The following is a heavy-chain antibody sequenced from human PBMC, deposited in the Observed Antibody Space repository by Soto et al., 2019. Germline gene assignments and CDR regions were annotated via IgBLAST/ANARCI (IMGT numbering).Heavy chain of an antibody. Sequence: PEGTLRLPGVASGFTFSGSDMTWVRKAPGTGLQWFTTSGGSGDTTNCADPVKVEFTISRDNPRYTLYLQMNSLRAEDTAIYYCVKDRPYTWKVGDNYGMDVWGQGTTVTVSS. J-gene: IGHJ6*02. CDR1: GFTFSGSD. CDR3: VKDRPYTWKVGDNYGMDV. V-gene: IGHV3-23*01. CDR2: SGGSGDTT. D-gene: IGHD1-1*01.